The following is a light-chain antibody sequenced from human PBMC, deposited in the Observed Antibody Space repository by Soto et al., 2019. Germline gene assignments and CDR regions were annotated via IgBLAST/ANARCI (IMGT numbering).Light chain of an antibody. CDR1: QSISSW. Sequence: DIQMTQSPSTLSASVGDRVTITCRASQSISSWLAWYQQKPGKAPKLLIYDASSLESGVPSRFSGSGXGTXFTLTISSLQPDDFATYYCQQYNSYPFTFGPGTKVDIK. V-gene: IGKV1-5*01. CDR2: DAS. J-gene: IGKJ3*01. CDR3: QQYNSYPFT.